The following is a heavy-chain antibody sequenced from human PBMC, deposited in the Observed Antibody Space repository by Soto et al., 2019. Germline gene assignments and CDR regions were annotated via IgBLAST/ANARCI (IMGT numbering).Heavy chain of an antibody. Sequence: SVKVSCKASGGTFSSYTISWVRQAPGQGLEWMGRIIPILGIANYAQKFQGRVTITADKSTSTAYMELSSLRSEDTAVYYCARGRADIVVVVAAYYDAFDIWG. CDR2: IIPILGIA. CDR3: ARGRADIVVVVAAYYDAFDI. D-gene: IGHD2-15*01. CDR1: GGTFSSYT. J-gene: IGHJ3*02. V-gene: IGHV1-69*02.